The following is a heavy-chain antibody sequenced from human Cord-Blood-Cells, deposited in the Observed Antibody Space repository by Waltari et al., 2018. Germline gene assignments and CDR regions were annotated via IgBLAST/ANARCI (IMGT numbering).Heavy chain of an antibody. Sequence: QVQLQQSGAGLLKPSETLSLTCAVCGGYLSGYYWSWIRQPPGNGQEWIREINHSGSTNYNPSRTSRITSSVDTSKNRFSRQLSSATAAVTPMYSCARRPQLGGATAFAIWGQGTMVTVSS. CDR1: GGYLSGYY. D-gene: IGHD1-26*01. CDR3: ARRPQLGGATAFAI. V-gene: IGHV4-34*01. CDR2: INHSGST. J-gene: IGHJ3*02.